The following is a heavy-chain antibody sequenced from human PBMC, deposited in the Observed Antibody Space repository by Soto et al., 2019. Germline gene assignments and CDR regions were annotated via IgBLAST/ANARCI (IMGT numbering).Heavy chain of an antibody. CDR3: AKVPVGYSSTMFDY. CDR1: GFTFDDYA. V-gene: IGHV3-9*01. Sequence: LRLSCAASGFTFDDYAMHWVRQAPGKGLEWVSGITWNSGNIAYADSVKGRFTISRDNAKNSLYLQMNSLRVEDTALYYCAKVPVGYSSTMFDYWGQGTLVTVSS. D-gene: IGHD6-13*01. CDR2: ITWNSGNI. J-gene: IGHJ4*02.